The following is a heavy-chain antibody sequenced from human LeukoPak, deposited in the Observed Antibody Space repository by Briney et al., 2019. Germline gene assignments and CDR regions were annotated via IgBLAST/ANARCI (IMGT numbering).Heavy chain of an antibody. D-gene: IGHD2-21*02. Sequence: AGGSLRLSCAASGFTFSDYYMSWIRHAPGKGLEWVSYISSSGSTIYYADSMKGRLTISRDNAKNSLFLQMNSLRAEDTAVYYCARGGGCGTDCYSPDYWGQGTLVTVSS. J-gene: IGHJ4*02. CDR2: ISSSGSTI. CDR3: ARGGGCGTDCYSPDY. V-gene: IGHV3-11*04. CDR1: GFTFSDYY.